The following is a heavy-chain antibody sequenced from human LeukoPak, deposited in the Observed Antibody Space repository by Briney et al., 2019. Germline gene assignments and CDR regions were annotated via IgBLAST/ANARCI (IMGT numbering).Heavy chain of an antibody. V-gene: IGHV3-23*01. J-gene: IGHJ6*02. CDR3: AKGTTIAVADDGLDV. D-gene: IGHD6-19*01. CDR1: GFTFSNYA. CDR2: ISGSGGST. Sequence: GSLILSCAASGFTFSNYAMSWVRQAPGRGLEWVSAISGSGGSTFYADSVTGRFAISRDNSKNTLYLQMNSLRAEDTAVYYCAKGTTIAVADDGLDVWGQGTTVTVSS.